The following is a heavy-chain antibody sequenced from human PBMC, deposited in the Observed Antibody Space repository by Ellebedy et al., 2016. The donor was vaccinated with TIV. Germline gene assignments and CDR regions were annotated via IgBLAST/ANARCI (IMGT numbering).Heavy chain of an antibody. CDR3: VTWGQSYGR. D-gene: IGHD3-16*01. J-gene: IGHJ4*02. CDR2: INPDGSAE. CDR1: GLSFSNVW. V-gene: IGHV3-7*03. Sequence: GESLKISCAASGLSFSNVWMHWVRQAPGKGLEWVAHINPDGSAEYYVDSVKGRFTISRDNAKRSLFLQMNSLRVDDTAVYYCVTWGQSYGRWGQGSLVTISS.